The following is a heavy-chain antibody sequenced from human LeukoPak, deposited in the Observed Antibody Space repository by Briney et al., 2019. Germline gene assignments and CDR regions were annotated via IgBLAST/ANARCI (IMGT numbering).Heavy chain of an antibody. CDR1: GRFMFGSYG. D-gene: IGHD3-22*01. CDR2: ISHTASMK. CDR3: AKSTRYYDSSGYVDL. J-gene: IGHJ5*02. V-gene: IGHV3-30*18. Sequence: PGGSLRLSCTASGRFMFGSYGMHWVRQAPGKGLEWAAVISHTASMKVYAESVKGRFTVSRDNSKSTLYLQMNSLRPEDTALYYCAKSTRYYDSSGYVDLWGQGTLVTVSS.